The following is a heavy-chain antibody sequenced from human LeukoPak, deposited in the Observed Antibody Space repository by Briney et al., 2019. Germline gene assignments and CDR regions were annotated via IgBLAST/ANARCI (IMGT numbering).Heavy chain of an antibody. CDR1: GFTFSSYA. CDR3: ASSPDSYDFWSGYYTYFDY. V-gene: IGHV3-30-3*01. CDR2: ISYDGSNK. Sequence: GGSLRLSCAASGFTFSSYAMHWVRQAPGKGLEWVAVISYDGSNKYYADSVKGRFTISRDNAKNSLYLQMNSLRAEDTAVYYCASSPDSYDFWSGYYTYFDYWGQGTTVTVSS. J-gene: IGHJ4*03. D-gene: IGHD3-3*01.